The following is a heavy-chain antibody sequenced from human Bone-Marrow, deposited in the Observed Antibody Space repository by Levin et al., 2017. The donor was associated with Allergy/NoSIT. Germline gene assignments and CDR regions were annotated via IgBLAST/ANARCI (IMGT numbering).Heavy chain of an antibody. Sequence: GESLKISCKASGYTFSSHDINWVRQAPGQGLEWVGWINANQGNTNYAQKFQGRVTMTTDTSTSTAHMELRSLRSDDTAVYYCARELYAYIWGSYRTQNTFDVWGQGTMVTVSS. V-gene: IGHV1-18*01. CDR2: INANQGNT. CDR3: ARELYAYIWGSYRTQNTFDV. D-gene: IGHD3-16*02. CDR1: GYTFSSHD. J-gene: IGHJ3*01.